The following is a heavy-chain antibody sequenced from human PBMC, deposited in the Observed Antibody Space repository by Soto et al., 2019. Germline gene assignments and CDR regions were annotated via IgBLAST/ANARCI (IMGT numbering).Heavy chain of an antibody. D-gene: IGHD2-21*01. CDR1: GLIFSNYG. CDR2: ISSHHGSTQ. Sequence: PGGSLRLSCAASGLIFSNYGMHWVRQAPGKGLEWVALISSHHGSTQYYADYVKGRFTISRDNSKNTLYLDMKSLRTEDTDIYYCGKDRCGATCHNKLGIGDFDP. V-gene: IGHV3-30*18. CDR3: GKDRCGATCHNKLGIGDFDP. J-gene: IGHJ5*02.